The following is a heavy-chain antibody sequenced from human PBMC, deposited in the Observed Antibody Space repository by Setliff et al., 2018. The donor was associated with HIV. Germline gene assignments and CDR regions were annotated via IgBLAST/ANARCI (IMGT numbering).Heavy chain of an antibody. CDR2: INTNSGNP. V-gene: IGHV7-4-1*02. CDR1: GYSLTSYS. J-gene: IGHJ4*02. D-gene: IGHD2-8*01. CDR3: VRRADTNGGLFF. Sequence: ASVKVSCKASGYSLTSYSMNWVRQAPGQGLEWMGYINTNSGNPTYAQVFAGRFVFSLDTSVSTAYLQISSLKAEDTAVYYCVRRADTNGGLFFWGQGTLVTVSS.